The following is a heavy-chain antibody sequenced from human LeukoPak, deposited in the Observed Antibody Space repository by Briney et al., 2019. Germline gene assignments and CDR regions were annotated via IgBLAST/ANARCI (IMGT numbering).Heavy chain of an antibody. V-gene: IGHV3-48*02. CDR1: GFTFDDYV. CDR2: ISSSSSTI. J-gene: IGHJ4*02. D-gene: IGHD3-22*01. Sequence: PGRSLRLSCAASGFTFDDYVMHWVRQAPGKGLEWVSYISSSSSTIYYADSVKGRFTISRDNAKNSLYLQMNSLRDEDTAVYYCASSDYYDSSGYGYWGQGTLVTVSS. CDR3: ASSDYYDSSGYGY.